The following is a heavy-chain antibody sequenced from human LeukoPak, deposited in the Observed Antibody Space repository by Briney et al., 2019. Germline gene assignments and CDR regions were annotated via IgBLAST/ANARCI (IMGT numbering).Heavy chain of an antibody. Sequence: GGSLRLSCAASGFTFSSYAMSWVRQAPGNGLEWVSAISGSGGSTYYADSVKGRFTISRDNSKNTLYLQMNSLRAEDTAVYYCAKFFSQGSGWFDYWGQGTLVTVSS. CDR2: ISGSGGST. V-gene: IGHV3-23*01. CDR1: GFTFSSYA. CDR3: AKFFSQGSGWFDY. D-gene: IGHD6-19*01. J-gene: IGHJ4*02.